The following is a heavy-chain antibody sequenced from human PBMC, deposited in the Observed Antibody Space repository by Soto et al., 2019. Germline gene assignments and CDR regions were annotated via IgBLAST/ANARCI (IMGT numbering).Heavy chain of an antibody. J-gene: IGHJ4*02. CDR3: AKATAVAGIFDY. Sequence: GGSLRLSCAASGFTFSSYGMHWVRQAPGKGLEWVAVISYDGSNKYYADSVKGRFTISRDNSKNTLYLQMNSLRAEDTAVYYCAKATAVAGIFDYWGQGTLVTVSS. CDR2: ISYDGSNK. D-gene: IGHD6-19*01. V-gene: IGHV3-30*18. CDR1: GFTFSSYG.